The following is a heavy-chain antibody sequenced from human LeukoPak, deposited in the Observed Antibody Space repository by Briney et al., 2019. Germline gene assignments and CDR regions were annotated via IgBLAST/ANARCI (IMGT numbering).Heavy chain of an antibody. CDR1: GLTFSDYY. CDR3: ARGRTFFGVVIGFSVYFDY. Sequence: GGSLRLSCAASGLTFSDYYMSWIRQARGKGLEWVSYISSSGSTIYYADSIKGRSTIPRDNAKNSLYLQMNSLRAEDTAVYYCARGRTFFGVVIGFSVYFDYWGQGTLVTVSS. V-gene: IGHV3-11*01. D-gene: IGHD3-3*01. J-gene: IGHJ4*02. CDR2: ISSSGSTI.